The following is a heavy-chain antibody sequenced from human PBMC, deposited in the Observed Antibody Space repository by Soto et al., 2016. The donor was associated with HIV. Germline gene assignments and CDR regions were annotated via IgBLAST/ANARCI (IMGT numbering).Heavy chain of an antibody. CDR3: ARNPPAGLVTRPYYFDY. D-gene: IGHD3-9*01. J-gene: IGHJ4*02. V-gene: IGHV3-48*01. CDR1: GFTFSNYA. CDR2: ISSRTDTI. Sequence: EVQLVESGGGLVQPGGSLRLSCAASGFTFSNYAMNWVRQAPGKGLEWVSYISSRTDTIYYRDSVKGRFTISRDNAKNSLYLQMNSLRAEDTAVYYCARNPPAGLVTRPYYFDYWGQGTLVTVSS.